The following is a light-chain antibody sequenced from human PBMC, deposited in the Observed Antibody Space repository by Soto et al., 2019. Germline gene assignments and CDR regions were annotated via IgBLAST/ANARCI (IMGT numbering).Light chain of an antibody. J-gene: IGKJ2*01. CDR1: QSISSN. V-gene: IGKV1-39*01. CDR3: QQSYSTPYT. CDR2: VAS. Sequence: DIQMTQSPSSLSASVGDRVIITCRASQSISSNLKWYQQKPGEAPKLLIYVASSLQSGVPSRFSGSESGTDYTLTISSLQPDDFATYYCQQSYSTPYTFGQGTNLEIK.